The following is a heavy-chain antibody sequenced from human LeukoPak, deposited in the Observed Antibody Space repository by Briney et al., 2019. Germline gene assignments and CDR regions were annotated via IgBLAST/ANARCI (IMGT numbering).Heavy chain of an antibody. CDR3: TRDEGATVATYRFDF. V-gene: IGHV3-7*01. J-gene: IGHJ4*02. CDR1: GFDFSNYY. D-gene: IGHD4-23*01. CDR2: IKYDGTYT. Sequence: EGSVRLSCEASGFDFSNYYMSWVRQAPGKGLEWLANIKYDGTYTNYKDSVKGRLTLSRDNAKNSVYLQMNSLRAEDTAVYYCTRDEGATVATYRFDFWGRGTLVTVSS.